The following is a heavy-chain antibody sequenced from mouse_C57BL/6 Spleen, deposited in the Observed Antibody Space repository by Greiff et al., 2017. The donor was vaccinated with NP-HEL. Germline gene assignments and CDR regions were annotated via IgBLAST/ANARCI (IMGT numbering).Heavy chain of an antibody. V-gene: IGHV1-26*01. CDR3: ARSGIYYYGSSYSFDY. CDR2: INPNNGGT. D-gene: IGHD1-1*01. J-gene: IGHJ2*01. CDR1: GYTFTDYY. Sequence: VQLQQSGPELVKPGASVKISCKASGYTFTDYYMNWVKQSHGKSLEWIGDINPNNGGTSYNQKFKGKATLTVDKSSSTAYMELRSLTSEDSAVYYCARSGIYYYGSSYSFDYWGQGTTLTVSS.